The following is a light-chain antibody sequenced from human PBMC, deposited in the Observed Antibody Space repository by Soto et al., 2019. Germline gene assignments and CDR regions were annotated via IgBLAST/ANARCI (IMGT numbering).Light chain of an antibody. Sequence: EFVLTQSSGTLSLSPGERATLSCRASQTVRNNYLAWYQQKPGQAPRLLIYDAYSRATGIQDRFSGGGSGTDFTLTIRRLEPEDFAVYYCKQFSSYPLTFGGGTKVDIK. CDR3: KQFSSYPLT. V-gene: IGKV3-20*01. J-gene: IGKJ4*01. CDR2: DAY. CDR1: QTVRNNY.